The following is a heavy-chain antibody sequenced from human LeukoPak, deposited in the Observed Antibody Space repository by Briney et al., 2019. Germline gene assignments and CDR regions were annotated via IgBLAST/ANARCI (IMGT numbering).Heavy chain of an antibody. Sequence: SETLSLTCTVSGGSISTHYWSWIRQPPGKGLEWIGYIYYSGSTNYNPSLMSRVIVSVDTSKNQFSLKLNSVTAADTAVYYCARTIYTSGWFDPWGQGTLVTVSS. CDR1: GGSISTHY. CDR2: IYYSGST. CDR3: ARTIYTSGWFDP. D-gene: IGHD2-2*02. V-gene: IGHV4-59*11. J-gene: IGHJ5*02.